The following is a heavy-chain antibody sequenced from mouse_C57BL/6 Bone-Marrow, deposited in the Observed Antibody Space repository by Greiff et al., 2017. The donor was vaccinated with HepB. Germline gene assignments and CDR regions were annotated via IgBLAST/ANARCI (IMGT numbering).Heavy chain of an antibody. Sequence: EVHLVESGGDLVKPGGSLKLSCAASGFTFSSYGMSWVRQTPDKRLEWVATISSGGSYTYYPDSVKGRFTISRDNAKNTLYLQMSSLKSEDTAMYYCARHISHSYWGQGTTLTVSS. J-gene: IGHJ2*01. CDR2: ISSGGSYT. V-gene: IGHV5-6*01. CDR3: ARHISHSY. CDR1: GFTFSSYG.